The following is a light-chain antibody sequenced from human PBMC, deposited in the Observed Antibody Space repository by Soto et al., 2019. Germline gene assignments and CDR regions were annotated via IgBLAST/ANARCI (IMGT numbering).Light chain of an antibody. CDR1: SSSIGSNT. CDR2: NNN. J-gene: IGLJ1*01. V-gene: IGLV1-44*01. Sequence: QPVLTQPPSASGTPGQRVIISCSGSSSSIGSNTVNWYQQLPGMAPKLLIYNNNQRPSGVPDRFSGSKSGTSASLAISGLQSADEADYYCATWDDSRNKHFGTGTKLTVL. CDR3: ATWDDSRNKH.